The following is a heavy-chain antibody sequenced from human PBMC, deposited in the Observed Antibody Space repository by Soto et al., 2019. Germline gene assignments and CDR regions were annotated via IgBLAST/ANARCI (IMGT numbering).Heavy chain of an antibody. J-gene: IGHJ4*02. V-gene: IGHV3-66*01. D-gene: IGHD1-1*01. CDR2: IYSGGST. Sequence: GGSLRLSCAASGFTFSSYTMYWVRQAPGKGLEWVSVIYSGGSTYYADSVKGRFTISRDNSKNTLYLQMNSLRAEDTAVYYCARAYNWNDAYFDYWGQGTLVTVSS. CDR3: ARAYNWNDAYFDY. CDR1: GFTFSSYT.